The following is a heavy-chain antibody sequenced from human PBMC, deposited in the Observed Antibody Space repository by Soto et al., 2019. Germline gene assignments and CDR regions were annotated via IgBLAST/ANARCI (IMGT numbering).Heavy chain of an antibody. CDR2: ICYSGST. V-gene: IGHV4-59*08. CDR1: GGSISSYY. CDR3: VRRHGLTIDAYY. J-gene: IGHJ4*02. Sequence: PSETLSLTCTVSGGSISSYYWSWIRQPPGKGLEWIGYICYSGSTNYNPSLKSRVTISVDTSKNQFSLKLTSVTAADTAVYYCVRRHGLTIDAYYWGQGTLVTVSS. D-gene: IGHD3-10*01.